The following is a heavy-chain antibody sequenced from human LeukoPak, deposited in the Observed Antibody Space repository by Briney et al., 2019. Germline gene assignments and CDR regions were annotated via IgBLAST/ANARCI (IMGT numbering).Heavy chain of an antibody. Sequence: PGGSLRLSCAVSGITLSNYGMSWVRQAPGKGLEWVAGISDSGGGTNYADSVKGRFTISRDNPKNTLYLQMNSLRAEDTAVYYCARHDYYYYYMDVWGKGTTVTVSS. CDR3: ARHDYYYYYMDV. V-gene: IGHV3-23*01. J-gene: IGHJ6*03. CDR1: GITLSNYG. CDR2: ISDSGGGT.